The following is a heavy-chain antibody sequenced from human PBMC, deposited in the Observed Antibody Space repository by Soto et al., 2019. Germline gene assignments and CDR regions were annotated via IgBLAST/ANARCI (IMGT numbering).Heavy chain of an antibody. CDR3: AKDSSGYSFDY. J-gene: IGHJ4*02. CDR2: ISYDGSNK. V-gene: IGHV3-30*18. Sequence: ESGGGVVQPGRSLRLSCAASGFTFSSYGMHWVRQAPGKGLEWVAVISYDGSNKYYADSVKGRFTISRDNSKNTLYLQMNSLRAEDTAVYYCAKDSSGYSFDYWGQGTLVTVSS. D-gene: IGHD3-22*01. CDR1: GFTFSSYG.